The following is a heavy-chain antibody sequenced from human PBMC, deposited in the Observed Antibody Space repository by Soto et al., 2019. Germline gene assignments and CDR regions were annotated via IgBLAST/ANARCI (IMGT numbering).Heavy chain of an antibody. V-gene: IGHV3-9*01. J-gene: IGHJ5*02. Sequence: EVQLVESGGGLVQPGRSLRLSCAASGFTFDDYAMHWVRQAPGKGLEWVSAISWNSGSICYADSVKGRFTISRDNAKNSLYMQMNSLRGADRALSYYATDTRLRDSEIEPGWFDPWGQGTLVTVSS. CDR1: GFTFDDYA. CDR3: ATDTRLRDSEIEPGWFDP. CDR2: ISWNSGSI. D-gene: IGHD2-15*01.